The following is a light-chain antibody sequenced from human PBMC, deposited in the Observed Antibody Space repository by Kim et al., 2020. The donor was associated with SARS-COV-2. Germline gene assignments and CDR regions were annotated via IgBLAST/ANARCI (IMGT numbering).Light chain of an antibody. CDR3: QSYDSSNQGV. CDR2: EDN. J-gene: IGLJ3*02. CDR1: SGRIASNY. V-gene: IGLV6-57*04. Sequence: NFMLTQPHSVSESPGKTVTISCTRSSGRIASNYVQWYQQRPGSAHTTVIYEDNQRPSGVPDRFSGSIDSSSNSASLTISGLKTEDEADYYCQSYDSSNQGVFGGGTQLTVL.